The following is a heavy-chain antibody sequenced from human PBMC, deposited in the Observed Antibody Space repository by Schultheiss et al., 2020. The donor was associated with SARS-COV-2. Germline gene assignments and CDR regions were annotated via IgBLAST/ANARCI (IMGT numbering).Heavy chain of an antibody. Sequence: ASVKVSCKASGYTFTSYGISWVRQAPGQGLEWMGWISAYNGNTGYAQKFQGRVTMTRNTSISTAYMELSSLRSEDTAVYYCARVRKGSSPPRPRGSYYGMDVWGQGTTVTVSS. D-gene: IGHD6-6*01. CDR2: ISAYNGNT. CDR1: GYTFTSYG. V-gene: IGHV1-8*02. J-gene: IGHJ6*02. CDR3: ARVRKGSSPPRPRGSYYGMDV.